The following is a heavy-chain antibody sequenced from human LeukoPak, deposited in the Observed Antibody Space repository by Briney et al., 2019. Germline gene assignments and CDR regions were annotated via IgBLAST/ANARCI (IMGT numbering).Heavy chain of an antibody. CDR3: AREPRYYYGMDV. CDR2: ISSSSSYI. V-gene: IGHV3-21*01. Sequence: GGSLRLSCAASGFTFSSYSMNWVRQAPGKGLEWVSSISSSSSYIYYADSVKGRFTISRDSAKNSLYLQMNSLRAEDTAVYYCAREPRYYYGMDVWGKGTTVTVSS. J-gene: IGHJ6*04. CDR1: GFTFSSYS.